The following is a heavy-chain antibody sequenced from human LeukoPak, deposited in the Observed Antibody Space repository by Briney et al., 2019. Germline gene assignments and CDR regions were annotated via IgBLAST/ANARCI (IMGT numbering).Heavy chain of an antibody. D-gene: IGHD3-22*01. CDR2: IYYSGST. V-gene: IGHV4-59*08. J-gene: IGHJ4*02. Sequence: SETLSLTCTVSGGSISSYYWSWIRQPPGKGLEWIGYIYYSGSTNYNPSLKSRVTISVDTSKNQFSLKLSSVTAADTAVYYCARHHTYYYDSSGYYASYYFDYWGQGILVTVSS. CDR1: GGSISSYY. CDR3: ARHHTYYYDSSGYYASYYFDY.